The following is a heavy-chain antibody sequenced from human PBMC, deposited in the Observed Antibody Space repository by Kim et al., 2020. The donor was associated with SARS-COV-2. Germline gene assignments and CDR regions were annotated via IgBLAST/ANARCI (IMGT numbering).Heavy chain of an antibody. J-gene: IGHJ5*02. V-gene: IGHV4-39*07. Sequence: SETLSLTCTVSGGSISSSSYYWGWIRQPPGKGLEWIGSIYYSGSTYYNPSLKSRVTISVDTSKNQFSLKLSSVTAADTAVYYCARGGGLENWFDPWGQGTLVTVSS. CDR1: GGSISSSSYY. D-gene: IGHD3-16*01. CDR2: IYYSGST. CDR3: ARGGGLENWFDP.